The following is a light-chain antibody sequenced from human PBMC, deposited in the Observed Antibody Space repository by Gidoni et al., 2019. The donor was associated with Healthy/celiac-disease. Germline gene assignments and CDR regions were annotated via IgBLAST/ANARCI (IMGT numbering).Light chain of an antibody. Sequence: EIVLTQSPATLSLSPGERATLSCSASQSVSSYLAWYQQKPGQAPRLLIYDASNRATGIPARFSGSGSGTDFTLTISSLEPEDFAVYYCQQRSNPMAFGGXTKVEIK. CDR3: QQRSNPMA. V-gene: IGKV3-11*01. CDR1: QSVSSY. CDR2: DAS. J-gene: IGKJ4*01.